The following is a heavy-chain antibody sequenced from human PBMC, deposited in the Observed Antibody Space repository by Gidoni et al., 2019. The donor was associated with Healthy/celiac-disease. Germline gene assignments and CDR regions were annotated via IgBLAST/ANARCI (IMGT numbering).Heavy chain of an antibody. CDR3: APTRIMITFGGVINDETGGDY. D-gene: IGHD3-16*02. V-gene: IGHV1-69*04. CDR1: GGTFSSYA. J-gene: IGHJ4*02. CDR2: IIPILGIA. Sequence: QVQLVQSGAEVKKPGSSVKVSCKASGGTFSSYAISWVRQAPGQGLEWMGRIIPILGIANYAQKFQGRVTITADKSTSTAYMELSSLRSEDTAVYYCAPTRIMITFGGVINDETGGDYWGQGTLVTVSS.